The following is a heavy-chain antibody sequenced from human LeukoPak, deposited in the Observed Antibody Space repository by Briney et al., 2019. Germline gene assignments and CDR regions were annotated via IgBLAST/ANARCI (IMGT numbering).Heavy chain of an antibody. CDR2: IYYSGST. D-gene: IGHD2-2*01. Sequence: KASETLSLTCTISGGSITSYHWSWIRQPPGNGLEWIGYIYYSGSTNYNPSLKSRVTISVDTSKNQFSLNLRSVTAADTAVYYCARGLGYCSSTSCYWAVYFDYWGQGTLVTVSS. V-gene: IGHV4-59*12. J-gene: IGHJ4*02. CDR1: GGSITSYH. CDR3: ARGLGYCSSTSCYWAVYFDY.